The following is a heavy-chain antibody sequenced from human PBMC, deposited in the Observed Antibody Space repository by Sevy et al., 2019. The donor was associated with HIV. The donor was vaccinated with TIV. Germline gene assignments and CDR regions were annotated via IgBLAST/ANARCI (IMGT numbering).Heavy chain of an antibody. CDR1: GFSFSSYE. J-gene: IGHJ6*02. D-gene: IGHD3-22*01. Sequence: LSLTCAASGFSFSSYEMNWVRQAPGKGLEWFSYISSSGTTIYYADSVKGRFTVSRDNAKNSLYLQMNSLRGEDTSVYYCARDLPGDSRMDVWGQGTTVTVSS. CDR3: ARDLPGDSRMDV. V-gene: IGHV3-48*03. CDR2: ISSSGTTI.